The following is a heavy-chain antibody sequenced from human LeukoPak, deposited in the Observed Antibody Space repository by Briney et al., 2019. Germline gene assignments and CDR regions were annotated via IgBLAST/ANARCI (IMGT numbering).Heavy chain of an antibody. V-gene: IGHV5-51*01. CDR3: APPPTVVTPGNWYFDL. D-gene: IGHD4-23*01. J-gene: IGHJ2*01. Sequence: GESLKISCKGSGYSFNTYWIGWVRQMPGKGLEWMGIIYPGDSDTRYSPSFQGQVTISADKSISTAYLQWSSLKASDTAMYYCAPPPTVVTPGNWYFDLWGRGTLVTVSS. CDR1: GYSFNTYW. CDR2: IYPGDSDT.